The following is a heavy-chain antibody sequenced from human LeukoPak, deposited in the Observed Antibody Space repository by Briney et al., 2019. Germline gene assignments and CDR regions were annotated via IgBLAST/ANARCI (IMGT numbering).Heavy chain of an antibody. V-gene: IGHV4-39*01. CDR2: IYYSGST. CDR1: GGSISSSSYY. J-gene: IGHJ5*02. CDR3: ATGRGGIVVVNWFDP. D-gene: IGHD2-2*01. Sequence: SETLSLTCTVSGGSISSSSYYWGWIRQPPGKGLEWIGSIYYSGSTYYNPSLKSRVTISVDTSENQFSLKLSSVTAADTAVYYCATGRGGIVVVNWFDPWGQGTLVTVSS.